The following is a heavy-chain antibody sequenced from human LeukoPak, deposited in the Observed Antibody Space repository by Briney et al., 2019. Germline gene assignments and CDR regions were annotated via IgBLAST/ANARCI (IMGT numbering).Heavy chain of an antibody. CDR2: IYTTGST. J-gene: IGHJ4*02. Sequence: PSETLSLTCTVSGASISSHYWTWIRQPAGKGLEWIGRIYTTGSTNYTPSLKSRVTISVDTSKDQCSLKLSSVTAADTGVYYCARARDSEVLTGYAYYFDYWGQGTLVTVSS. CDR3: ARARDSEVLTGYAYYFDY. D-gene: IGHD3-9*01. V-gene: IGHV4-4*07. CDR1: GASISSHY.